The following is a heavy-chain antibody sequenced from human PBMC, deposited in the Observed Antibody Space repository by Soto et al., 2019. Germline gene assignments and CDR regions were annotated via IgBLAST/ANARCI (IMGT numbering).Heavy chain of an antibody. CDR2: ISAYNGNT. CDR1: GYIFTTYG. J-gene: IGHJ6*02. CDR3: ARVWVGTTFAYYYGMDV. V-gene: IGHV1-18*01. Sequence: QVQLVQSGAEVKKPGASVKVSCKASGYIFTTYGINWVRQAPGQGLEWMGWISAYNGNTNYAQKLQGRVTMTTDTSTSTAYMELRSLRSDDTAVYYCARVWVGTTFAYYYGMDVWGQGTTVTVSS. D-gene: IGHD1-1*01.